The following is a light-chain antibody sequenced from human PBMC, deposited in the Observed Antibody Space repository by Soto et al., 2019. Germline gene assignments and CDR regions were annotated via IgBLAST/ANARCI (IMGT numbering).Light chain of an antibody. Sequence: QSALTQPASVSGSPGQSITISCTGTSSDVGGYNYVSCYQQHPGTAPKLMIYDDSNRPSGVSNLFSGSKSGNTASLTISGLQAEDEADYYCSSYTSSSTLVFGGGTQLTVL. CDR1: SSDVGGYNY. CDR2: DDS. V-gene: IGLV2-14*01. J-gene: IGLJ2*01. CDR3: SSYTSSSTLV.